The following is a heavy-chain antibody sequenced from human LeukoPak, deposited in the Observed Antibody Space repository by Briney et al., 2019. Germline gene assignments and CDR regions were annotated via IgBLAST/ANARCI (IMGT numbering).Heavy chain of an antibody. V-gene: IGHV1-69*06. Sequence: GASVKVSCEASGGTFSSYAISWVRQAPGQGLEWMGGIIPIFGTANYAQKFQGRVTITADKSTSTAYMELSSLRSEDTAVYDCARVRGSGYDYAPWDYWGQGTLVTVSS. D-gene: IGHD5-12*01. CDR2: IIPIFGTA. CDR1: GGTFSSYA. CDR3: ARVRGSGYDYAPWDY. J-gene: IGHJ4*02.